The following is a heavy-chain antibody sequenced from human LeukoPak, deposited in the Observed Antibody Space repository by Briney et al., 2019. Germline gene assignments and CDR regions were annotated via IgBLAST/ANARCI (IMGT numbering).Heavy chain of an antibody. CDR1: GGSISSGGYS. CDR2: MYHSGST. V-gene: IGHV4-30-2*01. Sequence: TSETLSLTCAVSGGSISSGGYSWSWIRQPPGKGLEWIGYMYHSGSTYYNPSLKSRVTISVDRSKNQFSLKLSSVTAADTAVYYCARDRRPGAREFDYWGQGTLVTVSS. J-gene: IGHJ4*02. D-gene: IGHD1-26*01. CDR3: ARDRRPGAREFDY.